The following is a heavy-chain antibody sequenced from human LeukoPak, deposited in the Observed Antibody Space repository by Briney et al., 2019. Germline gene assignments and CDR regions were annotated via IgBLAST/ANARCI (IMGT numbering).Heavy chain of an antibody. CDR2: ISWNSGSI. CDR3: ARDTAMVTSDDAFDI. V-gene: IGHV3-9*01. CDR1: GFTFDDYA. J-gene: IGHJ3*02. Sequence: GGSLRLSCAASGFTFDDYAMHWVRQAPGKGLEWVSGISWNSGSIGYADSVKGRFTISRDNAKNSLYLQMNSLRAEDTAVYYCARDTAMVTSDDAFDIWGQGTMVTVSS. D-gene: IGHD5-18*01.